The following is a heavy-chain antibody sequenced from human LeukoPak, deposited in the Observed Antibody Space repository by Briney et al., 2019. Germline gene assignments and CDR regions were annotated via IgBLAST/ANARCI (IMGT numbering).Heavy chain of an antibody. J-gene: IGHJ4*02. CDR2: ISGSGGST. Sequence: PGGTLRLSCAASGFTFSSYGMSWVRQAPGKGLEWVSAISGSGGSTYYADSVKGRFTISRDNSKNTLYLQMNSLRAEDTAVYYCASEGDEWNTALNTFDYWGQGTLVTVSS. V-gene: IGHV3-23*01. CDR1: GFTFSSYG. D-gene: IGHD1/OR15-1a*01. CDR3: ASEGDEWNTALNTFDY.